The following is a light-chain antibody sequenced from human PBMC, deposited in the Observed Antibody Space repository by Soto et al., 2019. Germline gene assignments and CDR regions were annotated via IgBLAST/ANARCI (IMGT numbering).Light chain of an antibody. V-gene: IGKV1-5*01. CDR3: QQYNSYSAT. CDR2: DAS. CDR1: QSISSW. J-gene: IGKJ4*01. Sequence: DIQMTQSPSTPSASVGDRVTITCRASQSISSWLAWYQQKPGKAPKLLIYDASSLESGVPSRFSGSGSGTEFTLNIRSLQPDDFATYYCQQYNSYSATFGGGTKVEIK.